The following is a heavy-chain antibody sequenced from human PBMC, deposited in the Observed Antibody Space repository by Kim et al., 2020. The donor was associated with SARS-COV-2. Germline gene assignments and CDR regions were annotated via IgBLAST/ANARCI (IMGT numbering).Heavy chain of an antibody. J-gene: IGHJ6*02. CDR2: IWYDGSNK. Sequence: GGSLRLSCAASGFTFSSYGMHWVRQAPGKGLEWVAVIWYDGSNKYYADSVKGRFTISRDNSKNTLYLQMNSLRAEDTAVYYCAKDGCSGGSCSLRGYYYGMDVWGQGTTVTVSS. CDR3: AKDGCSGGSCSLRGYYYGMDV. V-gene: IGHV3-33*06. CDR1: GFTFSSYG. D-gene: IGHD2-15*01.